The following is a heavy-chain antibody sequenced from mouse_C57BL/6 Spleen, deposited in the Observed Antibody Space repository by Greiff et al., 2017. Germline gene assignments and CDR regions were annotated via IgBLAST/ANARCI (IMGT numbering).Heavy chain of an antibody. V-gene: IGHV1-59*01. J-gene: IGHJ1*03. Sequence: VQLQQSGAELVRPGTSVKLSCKASGYTFTSYWMHWVKQRPGQGLEWIGVIDPSDSYTNYNQKFKGKATLTVDTSSSTAYMQLSSLTSVDSAVYYCARSKTTAHWYFDVWGTGTTVTVSS. CDR2: IDPSDSYT. CDR1: GYTFTSYW. D-gene: IGHD1-2*01. CDR3: ARSKTTAHWYFDV.